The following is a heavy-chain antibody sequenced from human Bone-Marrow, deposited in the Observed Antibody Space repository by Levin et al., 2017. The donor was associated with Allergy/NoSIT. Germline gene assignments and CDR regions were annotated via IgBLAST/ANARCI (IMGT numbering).Heavy chain of an antibody. CDR2: ISGSGNTV. CDR1: GFTFSDYY. J-gene: IGHJ4*02. Sequence: AGGSLRLSCAASGFTFSDYYMSWIRQAPGKGLEWVSYISGSGNTVYYADSVKGRFTISRDNAKNSLFLQMNSLRAEDTAVYYCAKSPSEFYFGRSGYLFSDHWGQGTLVTVSS. CDR3: AKSPSEFYFGRSGYLFSDH. D-gene: IGHD3-22*01. V-gene: IGHV3-11*01.